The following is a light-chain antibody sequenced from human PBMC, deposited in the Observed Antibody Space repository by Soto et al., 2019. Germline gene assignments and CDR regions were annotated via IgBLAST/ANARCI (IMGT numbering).Light chain of an antibody. CDR3: QQSYSAPLT. J-gene: IGKJ4*01. CDR1: QYINTY. CDR2: AAS. Sequence: DIQMTQSPSSLSASIGDRVTIACRASQYINTYLNWYQQKPGKAPKLLIYAASSLQSGVPSRFSGSGSGTDFTLIITSLQPDDFAPYSCQQSYSAPLTFGGGTKVEIK. V-gene: IGKV1-39*01.